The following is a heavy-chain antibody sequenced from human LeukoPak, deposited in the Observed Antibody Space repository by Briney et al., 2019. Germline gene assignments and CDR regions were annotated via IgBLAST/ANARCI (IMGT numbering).Heavy chain of an antibody. J-gene: IGHJ5*02. CDR1: GFTFSSYS. V-gene: IGHV3-21*01. CDR3: ARDFSTSSWYWFDP. D-gene: IGHD6-13*01. Sequence: PGGSLRLSCAASGFTFSSYSMNWVRQAPGKGLEWVSSISSSSSYIYYADSVKGRFTISRDNAKNSLYLQMNSLRAEDTAVYYCARDFSTSSWYWFDPWGQGTLVTVSS. CDR2: ISSSSSYI.